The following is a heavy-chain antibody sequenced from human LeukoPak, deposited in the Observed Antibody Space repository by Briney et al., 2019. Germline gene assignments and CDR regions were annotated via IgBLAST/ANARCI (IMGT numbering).Heavy chain of an antibody. CDR3: ARENIVVVPAKDAFDI. CDR2: IKQDGSEK. Sequence: GGSLRLSCAAAGFTFSSYWMSWVSQAPGKGLEWVANIKQDGSEKYYADSVKGRFTISRDNAKNSLYLQMNSLRAEDTAVYYCARENIVVVPAKDAFDIWGQGTMVTVSS. J-gene: IGHJ3*02. D-gene: IGHD2-2*01. CDR1: GFTFSSYW. V-gene: IGHV3-7*01.